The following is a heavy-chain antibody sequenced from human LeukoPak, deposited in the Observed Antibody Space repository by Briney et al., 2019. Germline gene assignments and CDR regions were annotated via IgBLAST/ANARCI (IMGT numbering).Heavy chain of an antibody. D-gene: IGHD3-3*01. CDR3: ARDSRSYDFWSGQGYYFDY. CDR2: ISSSGSTI. J-gene: IGHJ4*02. Sequence: GGSLRHSCAPSGFTFSSYEMNWVRQAPGKGLEWVSYISSSGSTIYYADSVKGRFTISRDNAKNSLYLQMNSLRAEDTAVYYCARDSRSYDFWSGQGYYFDYWGQGTLVTVSS. CDR1: GFTFSSYE. V-gene: IGHV3-48*03.